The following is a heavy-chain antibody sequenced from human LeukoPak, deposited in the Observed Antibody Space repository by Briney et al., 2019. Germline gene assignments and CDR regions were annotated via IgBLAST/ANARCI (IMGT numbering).Heavy chain of an antibody. Sequence: ASVKVSCKASGYTFTGYYMHWVRQAPGQGLEWMGRINPNSGGTNYAQKFQGRVTMTRDTSISTAYMELSRLRSDDTAVYYCARGGWGVGCSSTSCYDSEYFQHWGQGTLVTVSS. D-gene: IGHD2-2*01. CDR3: ARGGWGVGCSSTSCYDSEYFQH. V-gene: IGHV1-2*06. CDR2: INPNSGGT. CDR1: GYTFTGYY. J-gene: IGHJ1*01.